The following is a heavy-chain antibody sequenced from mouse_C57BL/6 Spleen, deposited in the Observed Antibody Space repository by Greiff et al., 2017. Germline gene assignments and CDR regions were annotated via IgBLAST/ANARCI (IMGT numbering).Heavy chain of an antibody. D-gene: IGHD2-1*01. Sequence: VQLQQPGAELVMPGASVKLSCKASGYTFTSYWMHWVKQRPGQGLEWIGEIDPSDSYTNYNQKFKDKSTLTVDKSSSTAYMQLSSLTSEDSAVYYCARSGGNYVNYFDYWGQGTTLTVSS. CDR1: GYTFTSYW. CDR3: ARSGGNYVNYFDY. CDR2: IDPSDSYT. J-gene: IGHJ2*01. V-gene: IGHV1-69*01.